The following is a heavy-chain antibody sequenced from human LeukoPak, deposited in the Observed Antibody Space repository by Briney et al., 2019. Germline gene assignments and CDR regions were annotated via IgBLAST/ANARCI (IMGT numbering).Heavy chain of an antibody. Sequence: SETLSLTCAVYGGSFSGYYWSWIRQPPGKGLEWIGEINHSGSTNYNPSLKSRVTISVDTSKNQFSLKLSSVTAADTAVYYCARGESSWYNSVDYWGQGTLVTVSS. CDR2: INHSGST. D-gene: IGHD6-13*01. CDR1: GGSFSGYY. J-gene: IGHJ4*02. V-gene: IGHV4-34*01. CDR3: ARGESSWYNSVDY.